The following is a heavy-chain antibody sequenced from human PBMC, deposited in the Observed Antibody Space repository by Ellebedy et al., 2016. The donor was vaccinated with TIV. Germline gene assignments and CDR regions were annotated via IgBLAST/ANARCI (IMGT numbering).Heavy chain of an antibody. Sequence: GESLKISXAASGFTFSNYWMSWVRQAPGKGLEWVANIKQDGSEKYYVDSVKGRFTISRDNAKNSLYLQMNGLRAEDTAVYYCARDRCSSTSCYLDYYYGMDVWGQGTTVTVSS. CDR1: GFTFSNYW. CDR2: IKQDGSEK. V-gene: IGHV3-7*01. D-gene: IGHD2-2*01. J-gene: IGHJ6*02. CDR3: ARDRCSSTSCYLDYYYGMDV.